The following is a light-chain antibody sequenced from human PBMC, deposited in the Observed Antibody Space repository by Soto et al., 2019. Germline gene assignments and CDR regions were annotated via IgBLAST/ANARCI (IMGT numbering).Light chain of an antibody. V-gene: IGLV1-40*01. CDR3: QSYDSSLSAWV. Sequence: QSVLPQPPSVSGAPGQRVTISCTGSSSNIGAGYDVHWYQQLPGTAPKLLIYGDNNRPSGVPDRFSGSKSGTSASLAITGLQAEDEADYYCQSYDSSLSAWVFGGGTKLTVL. CDR1: SSNIGAGYD. CDR2: GDN. J-gene: IGLJ3*02.